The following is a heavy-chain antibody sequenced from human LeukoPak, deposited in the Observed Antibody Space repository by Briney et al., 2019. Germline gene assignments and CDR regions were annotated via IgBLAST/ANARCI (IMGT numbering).Heavy chain of an antibody. CDR3: ARPSDSSGKDY. J-gene: IGHJ4*02. D-gene: IGHD3-22*01. CDR1: GGSISSSSYY. CDR2: IYYSGST. V-gene: IGHV4-39*01. Sequence: PSETLSLTCTVSGGSISSSSYYWGWIRQPPGKGLEWIGSIYYSGSTYYNPSLKSRVTISVDTSKNQFSLKLSSVTAADTAVYYCARPSDSSGKDYWGQGTLVTVSS.